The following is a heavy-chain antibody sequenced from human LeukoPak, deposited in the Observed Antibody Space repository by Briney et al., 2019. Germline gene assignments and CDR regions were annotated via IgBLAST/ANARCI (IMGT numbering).Heavy chain of an antibody. J-gene: IGHJ4*02. CDR3: ARVAKERVGGVYYFDY. Sequence: GGSLRLSCAASGFTFSDYDMRWVRQAPGKGLEWVSAIGTAGDTYYTGSVRGRFTISRENAKNSLYLKMNSLRAGDTAVYYCARVAKERVGGVYYFDYWGQGTLVTVSS. CDR2: IGTAGDT. CDR1: GFTFSDYD. V-gene: IGHV3-13*01. D-gene: IGHD1-1*01.